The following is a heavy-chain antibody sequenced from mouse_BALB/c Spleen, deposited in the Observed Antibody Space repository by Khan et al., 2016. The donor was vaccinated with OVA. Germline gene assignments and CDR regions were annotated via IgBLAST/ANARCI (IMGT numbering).Heavy chain of an antibody. CDR3: ARGGRWFDY. CDR2: INYGGSN. J-gene: IGHJ3*01. CDR1: GYSITSGYY. V-gene: IGHV3-6*02. Sequence: EVQLQQSGPGLVKPSQSLSLTCSVTGYSITSGYYWNWIRQFPGNKLEWMGYINYGGSNNYNPSLKNRISITRDTSKNQFFLKLNSVTTEDTATYYCARGGRWFDYWGQGTLVTVSA.